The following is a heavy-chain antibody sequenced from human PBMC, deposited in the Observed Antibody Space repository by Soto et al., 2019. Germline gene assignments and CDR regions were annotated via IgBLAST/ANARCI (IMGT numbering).Heavy chain of an antibody. D-gene: IGHD2-8*01. CDR3: ARSNCTNGVCYTGIGAFDI. J-gene: IGHJ3*02. Sequence: ASVKVSCKASGYTFTGYYMHWVRQAPGQGLEWMGWINPNSGGTNYAQKFQGWVTMTRDTSISTAYMELSRLRSDDTAVYYCARSNCTNGVCYTGIGAFDIWGQGTMVTVSS. V-gene: IGHV1-2*04. CDR1: GYTFTGYY. CDR2: INPNSGGT.